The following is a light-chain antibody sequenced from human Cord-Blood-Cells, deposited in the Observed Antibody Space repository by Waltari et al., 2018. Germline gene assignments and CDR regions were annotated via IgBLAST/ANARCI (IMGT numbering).Light chain of an antibody. V-gene: IGKV3-11*01. J-gene: IGKJ4*01. Sequence: EIALTQSPATLSLSPGERATLSCRASQSVSSYLAWYRQKPGQAPRLLIYDASNRATGIPARFSGSGSGTDFTLTISSLEPEDFAVYYCQQRSNWPKLTFGGGTKVEIK. CDR2: DAS. CDR1: QSVSSY. CDR3: QQRSNWPKLT.